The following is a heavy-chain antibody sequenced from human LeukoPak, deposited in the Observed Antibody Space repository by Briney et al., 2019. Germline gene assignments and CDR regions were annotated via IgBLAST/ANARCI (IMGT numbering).Heavy chain of an antibody. D-gene: IGHD4-17*01. V-gene: IGHV4-34*01. Sequence: PSGTLSLTCAVYGGSFSGYYWSWIRQPPGKGLEWIGEINHSGSTNYNPSLKSRVTISVDTSKNQFSLKLSSVTAADTAVYYCARHSPDYGDDDYFDYWGQGTLVTVSS. CDR2: INHSGST. J-gene: IGHJ4*02. CDR3: ARHSPDYGDDDYFDY. CDR1: GGSFSGYY.